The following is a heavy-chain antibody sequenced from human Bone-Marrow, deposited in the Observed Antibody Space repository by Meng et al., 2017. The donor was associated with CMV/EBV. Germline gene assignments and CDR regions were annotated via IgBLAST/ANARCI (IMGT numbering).Heavy chain of an antibody. Sequence: SCAISGYSVSSNSVAWNWIRQSPSRGLEWLGRTYYRSKWYNDYAVSVESRITIKPDTSKNQFTLKLNSVTPEDTAVYSCARVGVGYSSGWPHGMDVWGQGTTVTVSS. CDR2: TYYRSKWYN. V-gene: IGHV6-1*01. D-gene: IGHD6-19*01. CDR1: GYSVSSNSVA. J-gene: IGHJ6*02. CDR3: ARVGVGYSSGWPHGMDV.